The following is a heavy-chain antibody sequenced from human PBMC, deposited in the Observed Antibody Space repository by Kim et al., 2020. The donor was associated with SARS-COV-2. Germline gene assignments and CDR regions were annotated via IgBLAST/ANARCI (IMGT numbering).Heavy chain of an antibody. V-gene: IGHV3-23*01. J-gene: IGHJ4*02. CDR1: GFTFSSYA. CDR3: AKGVDYGGNSMFFPFDY. Sequence: GGSLRLSCAASGFTFSSYAMSWVRQAPGKGLEWVSAISGSGGSTYYADSVKGRFTISRDNSKNTLYLQMNSLRAEDTAVYYCAKGVDYGGNSMFFPFDYWGQGTLVTVSS. CDR2: ISGSGGST. D-gene: IGHD4-17*01.